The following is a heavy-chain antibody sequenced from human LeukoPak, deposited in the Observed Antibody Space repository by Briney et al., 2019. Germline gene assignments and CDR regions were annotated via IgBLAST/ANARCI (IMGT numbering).Heavy chain of an antibody. J-gene: IGHJ5*02. Sequence: SETLSLTCTVSGGSISSSSYYWGWIRQPPGKGLEWIGSIYYSGSTYYNPSLKSRVTISVDTSKNQFSLKLSSVTAADTAAYYCASSYDSSASWFDPWGQGTLVTVSS. CDR2: IYYSGST. V-gene: IGHV4-39*01. CDR1: GGSISSSSYY. D-gene: IGHD3-22*01. CDR3: ASSYDSSASWFDP.